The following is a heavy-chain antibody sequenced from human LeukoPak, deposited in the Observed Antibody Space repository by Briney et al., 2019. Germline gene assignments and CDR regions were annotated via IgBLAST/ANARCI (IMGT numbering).Heavy chain of an antibody. V-gene: IGHV3-53*01. Sequence: GGSLRLSCAASGFTVSSNYMSWVRQAPGKGLEWVSVIYSGGSTYYADPVKGRFTISRDNSKNTLYLQMNSLRAEDTAVYYCARDGYGSYYYYGMDVWGQGTTVTVSS. J-gene: IGHJ6*02. D-gene: IGHD5-18*01. CDR2: IYSGGST. CDR1: GFTVSSNY. CDR3: ARDGYGSYYYYGMDV.